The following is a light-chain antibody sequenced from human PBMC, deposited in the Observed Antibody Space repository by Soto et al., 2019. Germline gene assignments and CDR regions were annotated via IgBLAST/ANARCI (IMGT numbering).Light chain of an antibody. CDR1: QSINSN. Sequence: TQSLSNLSMCAVEGTTLACGASQSINSNLAWYQQQPGQAPRLLIYAAYTRATAVTDRVSGSGSGTDFTITITSLQSDDFAVYFCQQYTDWPITFGQGTRLEIK. CDR3: QQYTDWPIT. V-gene: IGKV3-15*01. CDR2: AAY. J-gene: IGKJ5*01.